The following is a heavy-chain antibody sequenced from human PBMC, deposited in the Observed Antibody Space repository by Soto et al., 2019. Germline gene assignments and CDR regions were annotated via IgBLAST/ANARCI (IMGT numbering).Heavy chain of an antibody. Sequence: SVKVSCKPSGYTFTNYYAISWVRQAPGQGLEWMGRIIPILGIASYAQKFQGRVTITADKSTSTAYMELSSLRSEDTAVYYFARDYYYDSSGYYPYYFDYWGREPWSPSPQ. CDR3: ARDYYYDSSGYYPYYFDY. D-gene: IGHD3-22*01. V-gene: IGHV1-69*04. CDR1: GYTFTNYYA. CDR2: IIPILGIA. J-gene: IGHJ4*02.